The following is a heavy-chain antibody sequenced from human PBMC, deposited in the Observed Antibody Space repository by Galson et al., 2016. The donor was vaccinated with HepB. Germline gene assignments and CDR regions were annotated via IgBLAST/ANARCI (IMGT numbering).Heavy chain of an antibody. Sequence: SLRLSCAASGFTFSKYLMGWVRQAPGKGLEWVSSISGSGDTTYEADSVKGRFTISRDNSKNTLYLQMDRLRAEDTAVYYCAREVGGSGWYSVDYWGQGSLVIVSS. V-gene: IGHV3-23*01. D-gene: IGHD6-19*01. CDR1: GFTFSKYL. CDR3: AREVGGSGWYSVDY. CDR2: ISGSGDTT. J-gene: IGHJ4*02.